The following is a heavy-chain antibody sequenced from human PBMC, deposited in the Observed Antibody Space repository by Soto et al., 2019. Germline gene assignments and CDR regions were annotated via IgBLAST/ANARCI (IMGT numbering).Heavy chain of an antibody. CDR1: GDFLSSYY. CDR3: ARVPGP. J-gene: IGHJ5*02. CDR2: IYYSGIT. V-gene: IGHV4-59*01. Sequence: SETLSLTCTVSGDFLSSYYWSWIRQSPVKGLEWIGYIYYSGITNYNASLKSRVTISIDTSKNQFSLKLNSVTAEDTAVYYCARVPGPWGQGTLVTVSS.